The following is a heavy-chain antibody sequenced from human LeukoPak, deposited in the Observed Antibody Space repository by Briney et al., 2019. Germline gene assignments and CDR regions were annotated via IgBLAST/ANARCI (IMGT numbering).Heavy chain of an antibody. V-gene: IGHV4-39*07. CDR1: GGSISRSRDY. J-gene: IGHJ3*02. Sequence: SETLSLTCSVSGGSISRSRDYWGWIRQPPGKGLEWIGSIYYSGSTYYNPSLESRVTISVDTSKNQFSLKLSSVTAADTAVYYCARGNTGLPFDIWGQGTMVTVSS. CDR2: IYYSGST. CDR3: ARGNTGLPFDI. D-gene: IGHD5-18*01.